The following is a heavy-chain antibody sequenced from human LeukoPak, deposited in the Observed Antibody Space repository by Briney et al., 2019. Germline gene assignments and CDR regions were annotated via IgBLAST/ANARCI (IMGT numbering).Heavy chain of an antibody. CDR2: ISSSSSTI. V-gene: IGHV3-48*01. CDR1: GFTFSSYS. D-gene: IGHD6-6*01. CDR3: ARDSIAARHRYYYYGMDV. Sequence: PGGSLRLSCAASGFTFSSYSMNWVRQAPGKGLEWVSYISSSSSTIYYADSVKGRFTISRDNAKNSLYLQMNSLRAEDTAVYYCARDSIAARHRYYYYGMDVWGQGTTVTVSS. J-gene: IGHJ6*02.